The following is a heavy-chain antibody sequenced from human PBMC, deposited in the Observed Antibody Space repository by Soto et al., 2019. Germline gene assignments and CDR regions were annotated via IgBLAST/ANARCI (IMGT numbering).Heavy chain of an antibody. J-gene: IGHJ6*02. Sequence: ASVKVSCKASGYTFTSYGISWVRQAPGQGLEWMGWISAYNGNTNYAQKLQGRVTMTTDTSTSTAYMELRSLRSDDTAVYYCARDLEQQPYYYYGMDVWGQGTTVTVS. CDR2: ISAYNGNT. D-gene: IGHD1-1*01. CDR1: GYTFTSYG. V-gene: IGHV1-18*01. CDR3: ARDLEQQPYYYYGMDV.